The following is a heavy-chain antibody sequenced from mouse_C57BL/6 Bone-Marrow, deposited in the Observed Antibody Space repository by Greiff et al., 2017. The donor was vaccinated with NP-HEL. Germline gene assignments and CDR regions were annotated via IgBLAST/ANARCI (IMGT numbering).Heavy chain of an antibody. D-gene: IGHD2-4*01. Sequence: EVQLQQSGAELVRPGASVKLSCTASGFNIKDDYMHWVKQRPEQGLEWIGWIDPENGDTEYASKFQGKATITADTSSNTAYLQLSSLTSEDTAVYYCTLIYYDYDTGFDYWGQGTTLTVSS. V-gene: IGHV14-4*01. CDR3: TLIYYDYDTGFDY. CDR2: IDPENGDT. J-gene: IGHJ2*01. CDR1: GFNIKDDY.